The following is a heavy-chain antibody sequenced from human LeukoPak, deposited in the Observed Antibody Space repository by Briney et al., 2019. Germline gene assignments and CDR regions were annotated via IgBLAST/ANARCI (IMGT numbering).Heavy chain of an antibody. V-gene: IGHV3-30-3*01. Sequence: GRSLRLSCAASGFTFSSYAMHWVRQAPGKGLEWVAVISYDGSNKYYADSVKGRFTISRDNSKNTLYLQMNSLRAEDTAVYYCAKGFTVTADYWGQGTLVTVSS. J-gene: IGHJ4*02. D-gene: IGHD4-17*01. CDR2: ISYDGSNK. CDR3: AKGFTVTADY. CDR1: GFTFSSYA.